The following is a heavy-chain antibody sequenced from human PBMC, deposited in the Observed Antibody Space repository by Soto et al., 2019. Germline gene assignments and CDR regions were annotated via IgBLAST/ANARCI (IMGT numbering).Heavy chain of an antibody. CDR2: ISGSGGST. D-gene: IGHD3-22*01. Sequence: EGQLLESGGGLVQPGGSLRLSFAASGFTFSSYAMSWVRQAPGKGREWISAISGSGGSTYYADSVKGRFTISRDNSKNTLYLQMNSLRAEDTAVYYCAKDVIVVAEDDYWGQGTLVTVSS. CDR3: AKDVIVVAEDDY. J-gene: IGHJ4*02. V-gene: IGHV3-23*01. CDR1: GFTFSSYA.